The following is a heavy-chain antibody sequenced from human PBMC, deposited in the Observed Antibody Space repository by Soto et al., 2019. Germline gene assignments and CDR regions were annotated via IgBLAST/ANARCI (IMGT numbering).Heavy chain of an antibody. CDR3: AKGTYYGSGSGLDP. J-gene: IGHJ5*02. Sequence: VQLVESGGGLVQPGRSLRLSCAASGFTFDDYAMHWVRQAPGKGLEWVSGISWNSGSIGYADSVKGRFTISRDNAKNSLYLQMNSLRAEDTALYYCAKGTYYGSGSGLDPWGQGTLVTVSS. V-gene: IGHV3-9*01. CDR2: ISWNSGSI. CDR1: GFTFDDYA. D-gene: IGHD3-10*01.